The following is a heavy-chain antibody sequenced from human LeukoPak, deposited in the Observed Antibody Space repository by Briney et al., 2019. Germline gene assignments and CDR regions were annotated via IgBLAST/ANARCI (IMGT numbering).Heavy chain of an antibody. CDR3: ARVAGAEVAPATSY. J-gene: IGHJ4*02. CDR2: VYHTGST. Sequence: PSETLSLTCTVSGYSISNGFYWAWIRQPPGKGLEWIGSVYHTGSTYSNPSLKSRVTISVDTSKNQFSLSLTSVTAADTAVYYCARVAGAEVAPATSYWGQGTLVTVSS. V-gene: IGHV4-38-2*02. D-gene: IGHD2-2*01. CDR1: GYSISNGFY.